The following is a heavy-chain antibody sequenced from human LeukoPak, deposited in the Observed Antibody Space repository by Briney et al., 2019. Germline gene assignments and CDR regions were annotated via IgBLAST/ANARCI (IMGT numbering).Heavy chain of an antibody. D-gene: IGHD3-3*01. J-gene: IGHJ4*02. CDR2: IKSKTDGGST. V-gene: IGHV3-15*01. CDR3: TTAPTDYDFWSGPDY. CDR1: GFTFRSYA. Sequence: GGSLRLSCVASGFTFRSYAMNWVRQAPGKGLEWVGRIKSKTDGGSTDYAAPVKGRFTISRDDSKNTLYLQMNSLKTEDTAVYYCTTAPTDYDFWSGPDYWGQGTLVTVSS.